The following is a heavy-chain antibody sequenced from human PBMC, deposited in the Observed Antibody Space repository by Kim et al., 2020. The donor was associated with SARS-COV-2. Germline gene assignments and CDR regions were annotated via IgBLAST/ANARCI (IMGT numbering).Heavy chain of an antibody. D-gene: IGHD6-19*01. CDR2: ISYDGSNK. Sequence: GGSLRLSCAASGFTFSSYGMHWVRQAPGKGLEWVAVISYDGSNKNYVDSVKSRFTISRDNSKNTLYLQMNSPRAEDTAVYYCARDIATYSIGWKYNYHG. J-gene: IGHJ6*01. CDR1: GFTFSSYG. CDR3: ARDIATYSIGWKYNYHG. V-gene: IGHV3-30*04.